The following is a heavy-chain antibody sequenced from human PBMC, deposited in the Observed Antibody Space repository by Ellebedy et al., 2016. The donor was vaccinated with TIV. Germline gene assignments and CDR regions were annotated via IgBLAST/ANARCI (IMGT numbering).Heavy chain of an antibody. J-gene: IGHJ4*02. D-gene: IGHD6-13*01. CDR3: ARLGVIAAAGASDY. Sequence: PGGSLRLSCAASGFTFSGYYMSWFRQAPGKGPEWVSYISYSCDLLYYADSVKGRFTTSRDNAGNSLYLQMNSLRAEDTAVYYCARLGVIAAAGASDYWGQGTLVIVSS. CDR1: GFTFSGYY. CDR2: ISYSCDLL. V-gene: IGHV3-11*01.